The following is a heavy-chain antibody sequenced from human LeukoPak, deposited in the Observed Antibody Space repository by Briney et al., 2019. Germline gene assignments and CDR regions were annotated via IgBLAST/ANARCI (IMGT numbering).Heavy chain of an antibody. CDR1: GGSFSGYF. Sequence: PSETLSLTCAVSGGSFSGYFWTWIRQPPGQGLEWIGEIGHSESTNYTPSLKSRVTISLDTSKSRFSLKLTSVTAADTAVYFCARGPTTEYDILTGYYYFDYWGQGTLVTVSS. CDR2: IGHSEST. V-gene: IGHV4-34*01. J-gene: IGHJ4*02. D-gene: IGHD3-9*01. CDR3: ARGPTTEYDILTGYYYFDY.